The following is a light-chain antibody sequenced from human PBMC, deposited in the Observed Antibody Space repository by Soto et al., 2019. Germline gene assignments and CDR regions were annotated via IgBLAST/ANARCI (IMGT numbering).Light chain of an antibody. CDR3: QQFNSTEWT. J-gene: IGKJ1*01. CDR1: QGISSA. V-gene: IGKV1-13*02. Sequence: AIQLTQSPSSLSASVGDRVTIACRASQGISSALAWYQQKPGKAPKLLIYDASSLESGVPSRFSGSGSGTDFTLTISSLQPGDFATYYCQQFNSTEWTFGQGTKVEIK. CDR2: DAS.